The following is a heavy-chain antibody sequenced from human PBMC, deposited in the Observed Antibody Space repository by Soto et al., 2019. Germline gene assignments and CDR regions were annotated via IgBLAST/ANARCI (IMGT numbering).Heavy chain of an antibody. V-gene: IGHV5-10-1*01. D-gene: IGHD2-2*02. J-gene: IGHJ4*01. CDR3: ARSYCVPNSCYNGYFDY. CDR2: IDPRDSYT. CDR1: GYSFTNNW. Sequence: PGESLKISCKGSGYSFTNNWISWVRQMPGKGLEWMGRIDPRDSYTNYSPSFQGHVTISVDKSDNTSYLQWNTLKASDSAMYFCARSYCVPNSCYNGYFDYWGRGTLVTVSS.